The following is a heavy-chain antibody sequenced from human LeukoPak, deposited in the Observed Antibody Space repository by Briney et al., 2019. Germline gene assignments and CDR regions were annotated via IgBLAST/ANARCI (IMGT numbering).Heavy chain of an antibody. D-gene: IGHD3-22*01. CDR3: ASHYYDSRSAWVFFQH. Sequence: PSETLSLTCTVSGGSISSGGYYWSWIRQHPGKGLEWIGYIYYSGSTYYNPSLKSRVTISVDTSKNQFSLKLSSVTAADTAVYYCASHYYDSRSAWVFFQHWGQGTLVTVSS. V-gene: IGHV4-31*03. CDR1: GGSISSGGYY. J-gene: IGHJ1*01. CDR2: IYYSGST.